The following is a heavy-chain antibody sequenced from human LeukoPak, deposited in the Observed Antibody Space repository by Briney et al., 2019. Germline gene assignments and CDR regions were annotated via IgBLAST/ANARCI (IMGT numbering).Heavy chain of an antibody. V-gene: IGHV1-69*13. CDR2: IIPIFGTA. D-gene: IGHD3-10*01. J-gene: IGHJ4*02. CDR1: GDTFSNYA. Sequence: ASVKVSCKASGDTFSNYAISWVRQAPGQGLEWMGGIIPIFGTANYAQKFQGRVTITADESTSTAYMELSSLRSEDTAVYYCARDRYYYGSGSYQSYNYWGQGTLVTVSS. CDR3: ARDRYYYGSGSYQSYNY.